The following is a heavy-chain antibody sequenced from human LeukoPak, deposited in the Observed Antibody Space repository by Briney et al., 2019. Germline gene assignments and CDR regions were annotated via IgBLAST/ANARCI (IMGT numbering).Heavy chain of an antibody. Sequence: GWSLRLSCAASGFSFSNAWMSWVRPAPGGGLEWGGCIKRTSDGGTTDYVAPVKGRFTISRADSKDMVYLQMNSLTTEDTAVYYCAADLLDDWGQGTLVTVSS. J-gene: IGHJ4*02. CDR2: IKRTSDGGTT. V-gene: IGHV3-15*01. CDR1: GFSFSNAW. CDR3: AADLLDD.